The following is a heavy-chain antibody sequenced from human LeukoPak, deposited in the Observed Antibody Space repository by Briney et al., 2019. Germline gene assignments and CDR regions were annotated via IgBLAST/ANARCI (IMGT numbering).Heavy chain of an antibody. CDR1: GYTFTSYG. Sequence: ASVKVSCMASGYTFTSYGISWVRQAPGQGLEWMGWISAYNGNTNYAQKLQGRVTMTTDTSTSTAYMELRSLRSDDTAVYYCARDSGSHSSSWYSYYYGMDVWGQGTTVTVSS. CDR2: ISAYNGNT. CDR3: ARDSGSHSSSWYSYYYGMDV. D-gene: IGHD6-13*01. J-gene: IGHJ6*02. V-gene: IGHV1-18*01.